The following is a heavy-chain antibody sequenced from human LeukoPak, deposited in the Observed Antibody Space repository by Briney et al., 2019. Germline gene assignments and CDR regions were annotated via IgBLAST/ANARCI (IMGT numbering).Heavy chain of an antibody. CDR2: IIPIFGTA. J-gene: IGHJ4*02. CDR3: ARDFEGSSGSPYMVFGY. Sequence: GASVKVSCKASGNTFIGYWIHWVRQAPGQGLEWMGGIIPIFGTANYAQKFQGRVTITADESTSTAYMELSSLRSEDTAVYYCARDFEGSSGSPYMVFGYWGQGTLVTVSS. D-gene: IGHD6-19*01. V-gene: IGHV1-69*13. CDR1: GNTFIGYW.